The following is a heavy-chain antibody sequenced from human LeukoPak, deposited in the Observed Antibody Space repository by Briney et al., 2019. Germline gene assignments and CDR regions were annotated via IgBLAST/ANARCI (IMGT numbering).Heavy chain of an antibody. J-gene: IGHJ4*02. CDR2: INPSGGST. CDR1: GYTFTSYY. D-gene: IGHD3-16*01. CDR3: AGDDYVWGSPDY. V-gene: IGHV1-46*01. Sequence: ASVKVSCKASGYTFTSYYMHWVRQAPGQGLEWMGIINPSGGSTSYAQKFQGRVTMTRDTSTSTVYMELSSLRSEDTAVYYCAGDDYVWGSPDYWGQGTLVTVSS.